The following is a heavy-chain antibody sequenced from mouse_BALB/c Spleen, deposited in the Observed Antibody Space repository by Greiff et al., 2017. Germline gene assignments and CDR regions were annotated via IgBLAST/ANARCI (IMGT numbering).Heavy chain of an antibody. CDR3: ARKTTANAMDY. CDR1: GFTFSSFG. J-gene: IGHJ4*01. Sequence: EVKVVESGGGLVQPGGSRKLSCAASGFTFSSFGMHWVRQAPEKGLEWVAYISSGSSTIYYADTVKGRFTISRDNPTNTLFLQMTSLRSEDTAMYYCARKTTANAMDYWGQGTSVTVSS. D-gene: IGHD1-2*01. CDR2: ISSGSSTI. V-gene: IGHV5-17*02.